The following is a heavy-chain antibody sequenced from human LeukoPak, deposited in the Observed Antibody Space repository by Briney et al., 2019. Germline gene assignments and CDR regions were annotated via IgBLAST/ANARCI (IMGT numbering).Heavy chain of an antibody. CDR2: ISGSGGST. CDR3: AKSGGYSSSPELDY. CDR1: GFTFSSYA. D-gene: IGHD6-6*01. J-gene: IGHJ4*02. V-gene: IGHV3-23*01. Sequence: GGSLRLSCAASGFTFSSYAMSWVRQAPGKGLEWVSAISGSGGSTYYADSVKGRFTISRDISKNTLYLQMNSLRAEDTAVYYCAKSGGYSSSPELDYWGQGTLVTVSS.